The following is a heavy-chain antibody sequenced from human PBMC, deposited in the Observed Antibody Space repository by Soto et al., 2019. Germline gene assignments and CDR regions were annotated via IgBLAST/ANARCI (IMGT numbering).Heavy chain of an antibody. Sequence: SETLSLTCTVSGGSISGGDYYWSWIRQPPGKGLEWIGYIYYSGSTSYNPSLKSRVTISVDTSKNQFSLKLSSLTAADTAVYYCARDRHHCSSPTCHRTGMDVWGQGTTVTVYS. V-gene: IGHV4-30-4*01. CDR3: ARDRHHCSSPTCHRTGMDV. J-gene: IGHJ6*02. CDR2: IYYSGST. D-gene: IGHD2-2*01. CDR1: GGSISGGDYY.